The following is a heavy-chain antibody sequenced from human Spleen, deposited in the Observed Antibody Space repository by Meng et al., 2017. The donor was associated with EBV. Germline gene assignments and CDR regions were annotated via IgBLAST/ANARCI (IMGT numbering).Heavy chain of an antibody. D-gene: IGHD5-24*01. J-gene: IGHJ4*02. CDR2: IYYSGST. CDR3: ARVEMATIGY. V-gene: IGHV4-39*07. CDR1: GGSISSSSYY. Sequence: QLQLQESGPGLGKPSETLSLTCTVSGGSISSSSYYWGWIRQPPGKGLEWIGSIYYSGSTYYNPSLKSRVTISVDTSKNQFSLKLSSVTAADTAVYYCARVEMATIGYWGQGTLVTVSS.